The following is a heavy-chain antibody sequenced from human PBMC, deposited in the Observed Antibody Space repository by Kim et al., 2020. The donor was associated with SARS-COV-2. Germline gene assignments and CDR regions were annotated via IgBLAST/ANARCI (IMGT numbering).Heavy chain of an antibody. CDR1: GFTFSSYA. V-gene: IGHV3-30*04. CDR3: ARDTGGIAAAHYYYYYG. CDR2: ISYDGSNK. D-gene: IGHD6-13*01. J-gene: IGHJ6*01. Sequence: GGSLRLSCAASGFTFSSYAMHWVRQAPGKGLEWVAVISYDGSNKYYADSVKGRFTISRDNSKNTLYLQMNSLRAEDTAVYYCARDTGGIAAAHYYYYYG.